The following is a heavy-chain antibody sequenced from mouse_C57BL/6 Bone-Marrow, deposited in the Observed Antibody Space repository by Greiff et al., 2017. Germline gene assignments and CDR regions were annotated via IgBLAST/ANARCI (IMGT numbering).Heavy chain of an antibody. J-gene: IGHJ3*01. V-gene: IGHV3-6*01. D-gene: IGHD2-5*01. CDR3: ATYSNYGFAY. CDR1: GYSITSGYY. CDR2: ISYDGSN. Sequence: VQLQQSGPGLVKPSQSLSLTCSVTGYSITSGYYWNWIRQFPGNKLEWMGYISYDGSNNYNPSLKNRIPITRDTSKNQFFLKLNSVTTEDTATYYCATYSNYGFAYWGQGTLVTVSA.